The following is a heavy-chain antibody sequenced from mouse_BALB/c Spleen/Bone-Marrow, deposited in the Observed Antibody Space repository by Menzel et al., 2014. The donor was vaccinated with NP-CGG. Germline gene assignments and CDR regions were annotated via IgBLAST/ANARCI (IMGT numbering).Heavy chain of an antibody. CDR1: GYAFSSYW. J-gene: IGHJ2*01. D-gene: IGHD1-1*01. CDR3: ARRGYYGSSYYFDY. CDR2: IYPGDGDT. V-gene: IGHV1-80*01. Sequence: QVQLQQSGAELVRPGSSVKISCKASGYAFSSYWMNWVKQRPGQGLEWIGQIYPGDGDTNYNGKFKGKATLTADKSSSTAYMQLSSLTSEDSAVYFCARRGYYGSSYYFDYWGQGTILTVSS.